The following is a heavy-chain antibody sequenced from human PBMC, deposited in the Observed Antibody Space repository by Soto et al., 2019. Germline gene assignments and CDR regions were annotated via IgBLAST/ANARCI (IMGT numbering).Heavy chain of an antibody. D-gene: IGHD6-19*01. CDR1: GYTFRSFG. CDR2: ISAHNGNT. V-gene: IGHV1-18*01. CDR3: ARGLGGLDV. J-gene: IGHJ6*02. Sequence: QVQLVQSGAEVKKPGASVKVSCKASGYTFRSFGISWVRQAPGQGLEWMGWISAHNGNTKYAQKIQGRVTMTTDTSTSTAYMELSSLRSDASAMYYCARGLGGLDVWGQGTTVTVSS.